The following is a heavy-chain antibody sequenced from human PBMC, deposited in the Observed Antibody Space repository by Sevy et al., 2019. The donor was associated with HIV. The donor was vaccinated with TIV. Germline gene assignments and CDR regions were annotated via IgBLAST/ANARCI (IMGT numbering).Heavy chain of an antibody. CDR2: IKSKTDGGTT. V-gene: IGHV3-15*01. Sequence: GGCLRLSCAASGFTFSNAWMSWVRQAPGKGLERVGRIKSKTDGGTTDYAAPVKGRLTISRDDSNNTLYLQMNRLKTEHTAVYYCTTGPIYVWGQGTLVIVSS. CDR1: GFTFSNAW. D-gene: IGHD3-9*01. CDR3: TTGPIYV. J-gene: IGHJ4*02.